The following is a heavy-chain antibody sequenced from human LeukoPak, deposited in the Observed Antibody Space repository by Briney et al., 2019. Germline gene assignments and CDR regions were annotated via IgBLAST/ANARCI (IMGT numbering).Heavy chain of an antibody. CDR1: GGSISSYY. CDR2: IYYSGST. V-gene: IGHV4-59*01. J-gene: IGHJ4*02. Sequence: SETLSLTCTVSGGSISSYYWSWIRQPPGKGLEWIGCIYYSGSTNYNPSLKSRVTISVDTSRNRFSLKLSSVTAADTAVYYCARDFRGYIDYWGQGALVTVSS. CDR3: ARDFRGYIDY. D-gene: IGHD5-18*01.